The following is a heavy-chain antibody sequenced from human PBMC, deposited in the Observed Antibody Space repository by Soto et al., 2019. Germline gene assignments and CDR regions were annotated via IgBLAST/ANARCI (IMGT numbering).Heavy chain of an antibody. V-gene: IGHV3-23*01. CDR1: GFSVSRYA. CDR3: EKDAVYGDGLWLAGN. Sequence: GSLSLCGAASGFSVSRYAMMWVRQPPGKGQEWVAGMTGSGGDISYADPVKGRFTISKDNSKNTLYLQMNSLRAEDTAIYYCEKDAVYGDGLWLAGNWGQGTLVTVSS. CDR2: MTGSGGDI. D-gene: IGHD2-21*02. J-gene: IGHJ4*02.